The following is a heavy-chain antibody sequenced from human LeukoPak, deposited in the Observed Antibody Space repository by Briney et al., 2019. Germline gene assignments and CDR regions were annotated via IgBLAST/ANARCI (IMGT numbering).Heavy chain of an antibody. CDR1: GFTFSDYA. CDR3: AKVPVWQQLVDY. Sequence: GGSLRLSCAASGFTFSDYALSWVRQAPGRGLEWVASISVSGGGTYYADSVKGRFTISRDNSRNTLYLQMNSLRADDTAVYYCAKVPVWQQLVDYWGQGTLVTVSS. J-gene: IGHJ4*02. D-gene: IGHD6-13*01. V-gene: IGHV3-23*01. CDR2: ISVSGGGT.